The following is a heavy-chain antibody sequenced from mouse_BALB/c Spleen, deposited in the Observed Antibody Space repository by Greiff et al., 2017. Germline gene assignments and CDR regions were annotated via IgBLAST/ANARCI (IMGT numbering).Heavy chain of an antibody. CDR3: ARGLYGHEDRPWFAY. V-gene: IGHV1-87*01. Sequence: VQLQQSGAELARPGASVKLSCKASGYTFTSYWMQWVKQRPGQGLEWIGAIYPGDGDTRYTQKFKGKATLTADKSSSTAYMQLSSLASEDSAVYYCARGLYGHEDRPWFAYWGEETLGTVSA. CDR2: IYPGDGDT. J-gene: IGHJ3*01. CDR1: GYTFTSYW. D-gene: IGHD1-1*02.